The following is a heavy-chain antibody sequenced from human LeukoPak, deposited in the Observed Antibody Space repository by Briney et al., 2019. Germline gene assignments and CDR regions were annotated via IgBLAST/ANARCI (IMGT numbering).Heavy chain of an antibody. CDR3: ARSDGYGLVGI. J-gene: IGHJ3*02. Sequence: SETLSLTCTVSGGSIRSNSYYWGWIRQPPGKGLEWIGSIYSSGSTYYNPSLKSRVIIIIDTPKNHFSLTLSSVTAADTAVYYCARSDGYGLVGIWGQGTMVTVSS. V-gene: IGHV4-39*07. D-gene: IGHD3-10*01. CDR1: GGSIRSNSYY. CDR2: IYSSGST.